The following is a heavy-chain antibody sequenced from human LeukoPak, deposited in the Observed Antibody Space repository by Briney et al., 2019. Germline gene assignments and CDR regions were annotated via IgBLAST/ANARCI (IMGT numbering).Heavy chain of an antibody. D-gene: IGHD2/OR15-2a*01. CDR1: AFTISDYW. CDR3: VRGAYYAAY. V-gene: IGHV3-7*01. CDR2: IKQDGSEK. Sequence: GGSLRLSCAASAFTISDYWMSWVRQTPGKGLEWVANIKQDGSEKYYVGSAKGRFTISRDNVKNALYLQMNSLRVEDTGVYYCVRGAYYAAYWGRGTLVTVSS. J-gene: IGHJ4*02.